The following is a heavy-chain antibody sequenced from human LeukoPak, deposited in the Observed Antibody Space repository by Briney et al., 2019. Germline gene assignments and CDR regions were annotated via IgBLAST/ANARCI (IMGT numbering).Heavy chain of an antibody. D-gene: IGHD1-1*01. CDR1: GFPFSGYG. CDR2: ISSDGSKK. Sequence: GGSLRLSCTASGFPFSGYGMHWVRQAPGKGPGWAAAISSDGSKKDYADSVKGRFSISRDKSKNTLYLQMNSLRPEDTAVYYCATEYDNLDDYFDYWGQGTLVIVSS. V-gene: IGHV3-30*03. CDR3: ATEYDNLDDYFDY. J-gene: IGHJ4*02.